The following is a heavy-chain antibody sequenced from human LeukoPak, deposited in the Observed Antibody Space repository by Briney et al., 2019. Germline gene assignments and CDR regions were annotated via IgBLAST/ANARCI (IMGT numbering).Heavy chain of an antibody. CDR3: AKDLGGRSDYYYGPFDI. D-gene: IGHD3-22*01. J-gene: IGHJ3*02. Sequence: PGGSLRLSCAASGFTFSSYGMHWVRQAPGKGLEWVAFIRYDGSNKYYADSVKGRFTIARDNSKNTLYLQMNSLRAEDTAVYYCAKDLGGRSDYYYGPFDIWGQGTMVTVSS. CDR2: IRYDGSNK. CDR1: GFTFSSYG. V-gene: IGHV3-30*02.